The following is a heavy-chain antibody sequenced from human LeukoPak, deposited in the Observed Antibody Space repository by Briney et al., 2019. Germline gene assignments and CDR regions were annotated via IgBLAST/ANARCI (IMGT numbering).Heavy chain of an antibody. D-gene: IGHD6-19*01. CDR1: GGSISSWY. V-gene: IGHV4-59*01. Sequence: SETLSLTCTVSGGSISSWYWSWIRQPPGKGLEWIGYIYDSGNTNYNPSLKTRVTISVDTSKNQLSLNLSSVTAADTVVYYCARETKLMGYSSGLGFNYWGQGTLVTVSS. J-gene: IGHJ4*02. CDR2: IYDSGNT. CDR3: ARETKLMGYSSGLGFNY.